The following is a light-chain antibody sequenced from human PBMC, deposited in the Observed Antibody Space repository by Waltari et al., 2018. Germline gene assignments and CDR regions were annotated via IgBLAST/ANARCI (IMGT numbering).Light chain of an antibody. J-gene: IGKJ4*01. CDR2: AAA. CDR1: QNVVTS. Sequence: IVLTQSPATLSFSPGERATLSCRPSQNVVTSLAWYQQKPGQTPRLLIYAAATRATGIPARFSGSGFGTEFTLTISSLEPEDSAVYYCQQRYDWPQDPTFGGGTKVEIK. CDR3: QQRYDWPQDPT. V-gene: IGKV3-11*01.